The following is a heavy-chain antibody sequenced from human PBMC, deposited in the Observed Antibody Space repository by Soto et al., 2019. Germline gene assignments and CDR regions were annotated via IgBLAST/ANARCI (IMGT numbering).Heavy chain of an antibody. CDR2: ISSSSSYI. J-gene: IGHJ4*02. CDR1: GFTFSSYS. CDR3: ARAIGPTLFDY. V-gene: IGHV3-21*01. Sequence: GGSLRLSCAASGFTFSSYSMNWVRQAPGKGLEWVSSISSSSSYIYYADSVKGRFTISRENAKNSLYLQMNSLRAGDTAIYFCARAIGPTLFDYWGQGTLVTVSS. D-gene: IGHD3-22*01.